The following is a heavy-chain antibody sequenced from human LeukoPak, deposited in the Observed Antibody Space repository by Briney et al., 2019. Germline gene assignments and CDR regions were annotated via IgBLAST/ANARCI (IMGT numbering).Heavy chain of an antibody. D-gene: IGHD6-19*01. CDR1: GFTFSSYG. CDR2: IRYDGSNK. Sequence: PGGSLRLSCAASGFTFSSYGMHWVRQAPGKGLEWVAFIRYDGSNKYYADSVKGRFTISRDNSKNTLYLQMNSLRAEDTAVYYCAKDREQWREYYFDYWGQGTLVTVSS. J-gene: IGHJ4*02. CDR3: AKDREQWREYYFDY. V-gene: IGHV3-30*02.